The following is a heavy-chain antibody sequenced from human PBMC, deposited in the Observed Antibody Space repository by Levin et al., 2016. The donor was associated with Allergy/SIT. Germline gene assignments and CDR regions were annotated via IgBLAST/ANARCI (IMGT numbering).Heavy chain of an antibody. D-gene: IGHD5-12*01. CDR1: GGSISSSSYY. V-gene: IGHV4-39*01. J-gene: IGHJ4*02. Sequence: SETLSLTCTVSGGSISSSSYYWGWIRQPPGKGLEWIGSIYYSGSTYYNPSLKSRVTISVDTSKNQFSLKLSSVTAADTAVYYCARQVATSTYYFDYWGQGTLVTVSS. CDR2: IYYSGST. CDR3: ARQVATSTYYFDY.